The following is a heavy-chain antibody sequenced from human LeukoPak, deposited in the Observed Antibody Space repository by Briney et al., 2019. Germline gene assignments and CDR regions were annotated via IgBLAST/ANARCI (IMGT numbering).Heavy chain of an antibody. J-gene: IGHJ4*02. CDR3: AKDGYYDILTGYAPGY. Sequence: GGSLRLSCAASGFTFSSYSMHWVRQAPGKGLEWVAFIRYDGSNKYYADSVKGRFTISRDNSKNTLYLQMNSLRAEDTAVYYCAKDGYYDILTGYAPGYWGQGTLVTVSS. V-gene: IGHV3-30*02. D-gene: IGHD3-9*01. CDR2: IRYDGSNK. CDR1: GFTFSSYS.